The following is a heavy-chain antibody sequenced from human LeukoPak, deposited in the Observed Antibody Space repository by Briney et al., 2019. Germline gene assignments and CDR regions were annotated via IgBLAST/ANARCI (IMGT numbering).Heavy chain of an antibody. CDR2: INHSGST. CDR3: TGFGRQLVLGGMDV. Sequence: SETLSLTCAVYGGSFSGYYWSWIRQPPGKGLEWIGEINHSGSTNYDPSLKSRVTISVDTSKNQFSLKLSSVTAADTAVYYCTGFGRQLVLGGMDVWGQGTTVTVSS. D-gene: IGHD6-6*01. J-gene: IGHJ6*02. CDR1: GGSFSGYY. V-gene: IGHV4-34*01.